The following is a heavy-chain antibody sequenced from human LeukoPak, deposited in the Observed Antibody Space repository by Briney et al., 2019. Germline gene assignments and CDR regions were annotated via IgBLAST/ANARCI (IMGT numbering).Heavy chain of an antibody. J-gene: IGHJ3*02. CDR3: ARHLSGYDPAFDI. CDR2: IYPGDSDT. D-gene: IGHD5-12*01. Sequence: GESLEISCKGSGYIFTSYWIGWVRPVPGKGLEWMGIIYPGDSDTRYSPSFQGQVTISADKSISTAYLQWSSLKASDTAMYYCARHLSGYDPAFDIWGQGTMVTVSS. CDR1: GYIFTSYW. V-gene: IGHV5-51*01.